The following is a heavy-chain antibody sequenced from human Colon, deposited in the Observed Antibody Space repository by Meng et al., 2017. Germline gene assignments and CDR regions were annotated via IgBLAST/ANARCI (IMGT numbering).Heavy chain of an antibody. D-gene: IGHD2-15*01. CDR1: RSSITSGGYY. V-gene: IGHV4-31*03. CDR3: ARVVSLVVKGNWFDS. J-gene: IGHJ5*01. Sequence: VHLLAQGPARANPPPHMSLPCNVPRSSITSGGYYWSWTRQHPGKGLEWIGYIDHSGTTYDNPSLKTRLTMSVDTSKNQFSLKLTSVTAADTAVYYCARVVSLVVKGNWFDSWGQGTLVTVSS. CDR2: IDHSGTT.